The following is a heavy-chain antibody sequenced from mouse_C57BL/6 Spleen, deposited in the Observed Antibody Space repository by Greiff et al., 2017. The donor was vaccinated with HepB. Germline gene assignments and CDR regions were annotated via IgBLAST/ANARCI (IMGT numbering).Heavy chain of an antibody. CDR3: ARGHGSSPWFAY. V-gene: IGHV1-22*01. D-gene: IGHD1-1*01. CDR1: GYTFTDYN. CDR2: INPNNGGT. Sequence: VQLQQSGPELVKPGASVKMSCKASGYTFTDYNMHWVKQSHGKSLEWIGYINPNNGGTSYNQKFKGKATLTVNKSSSTAYMELRSLTSEDSAVYYCARGHGSSPWFAYWGQGTLVTVSA. J-gene: IGHJ3*01.